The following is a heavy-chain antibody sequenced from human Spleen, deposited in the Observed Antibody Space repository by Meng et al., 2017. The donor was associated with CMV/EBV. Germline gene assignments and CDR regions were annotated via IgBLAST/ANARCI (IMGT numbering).Heavy chain of an antibody. V-gene: IGHV3-49*03. CDR2: IRNRPYRGTT. Sequence: GESLKISCAASGFTFSSYAMSWIRQAPGKGLEWLGLIRNRPYRGTTEYAASVKGRFTISRDDSKSIAYLQMNSLKTEDTAVYYCIGGAYNYWGQGTLVTVSS. J-gene: IGHJ4*02. D-gene: IGHD4-11*01. CDR1: GFTFSSYA. CDR3: IGGAYNY.